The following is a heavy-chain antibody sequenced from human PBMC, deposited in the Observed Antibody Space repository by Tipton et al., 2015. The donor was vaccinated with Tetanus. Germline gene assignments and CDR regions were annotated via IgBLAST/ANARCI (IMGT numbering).Heavy chain of an antibody. CDR2: TSSGSTYI. V-gene: IGHV3-21*01. CDR3: ARDQIVEQATRDHDYGVDV. Sequence: GSLRLSCAASKFSLSRHSMNWVRQAPGKGLEWVSSTSSGSTYIYYADSVKGRFTISRDNAKNSLYLLMDSLRAEDTAVYYCARDQIVEQATRDHDYGVDVWGQGTTVTVSS. D-gene: IGHD3-22*01. CDR1: KFSLSRHS. J-gene: IGHJ6*02.